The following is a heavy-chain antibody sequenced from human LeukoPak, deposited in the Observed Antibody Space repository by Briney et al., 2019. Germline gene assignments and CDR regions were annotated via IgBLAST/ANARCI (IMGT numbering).Heavy chain of an antibody. Sequence: SQTQSLTCAASGGSISSGGYSWSWIRQPPGKGLEWIGYIYHSGSTYYNPSLKSRVTISVDRSKNQFSLKLSSVTAADTAVYYCARVIEYYYDSSGYSGWFDPWGQGTLVTVSS. CDR3: ARVIEYYYDSSGYSGWFDP. J-gene: IGHJ5*02. CDR1: GGSISSGGYS. V-gene: IGHV4-30-2*01. D-gene: IGHD3-22*01. CDR2: IYHSGST.